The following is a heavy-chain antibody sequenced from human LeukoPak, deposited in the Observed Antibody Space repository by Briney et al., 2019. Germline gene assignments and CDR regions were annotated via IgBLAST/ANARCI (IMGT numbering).Heavy chain of an antibody. CDR2: IWYDGSNK. V-gene: IGHV3-33*01. D-gene: IGHD3-22*01. J-gene: IGHJ4*02. Sequence: GRSLRLSCAASGFTFSSYGMHWVRQAPGKGLEWVAVIWYDGSNKYYADSVEGRFTISRDNSKNTLYLQMNSLRAEDTAVYYCARSGTYDSSGYSEYWGQGTLVTVSS. CDR1: GFTFSSYG. CDR3: ARSGTYDSSGYSEY.